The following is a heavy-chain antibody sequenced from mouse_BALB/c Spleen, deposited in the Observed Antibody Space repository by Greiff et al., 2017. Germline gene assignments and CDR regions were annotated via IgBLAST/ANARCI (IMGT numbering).Heavy chain of an antibody. CDR3: ARYDYAMDY. CDR2: ISSGSSTI. CDR1: GFTFSSFG. V-gene: IGHV5-17*02. D-gene: IGHD2-14*01. Sequence: EVKVVESGGGLVQPGGSRKLSCAASGFTFSSFGMHWVRQAPEKGLEWVAYISSGSSTIYYADTVKGRFTISRDNPKNTLFLQMTSLRSEDTAMYYCARYDYAMDYWGQGTSVRLL. J-gene: IGHJ4*01.